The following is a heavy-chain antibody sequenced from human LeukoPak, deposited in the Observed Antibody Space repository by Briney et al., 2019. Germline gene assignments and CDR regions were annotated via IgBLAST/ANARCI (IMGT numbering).Heavy chain of an antibody. Sequence: GGSLRLSCAASGFTFSSYAMSWLRQAPGKGLDWVSAISGSGGSTYYADSVKGRFTISRDNSKNTLYLQMNSLRAADTAVYYCTSGVAGNFDYWGQGTLVTVSS. D-gene: IGHD6-19*01. CDR2: ISGSGGST. V-gene: IGHV3-23*01. CDR3: TSGVAGNFDY. CDR1: GFTFSSYA. J-gene: IGHJ4*02.